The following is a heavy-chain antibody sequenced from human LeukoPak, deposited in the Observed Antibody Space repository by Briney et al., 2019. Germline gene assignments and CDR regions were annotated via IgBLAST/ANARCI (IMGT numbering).Heavy chain of an antibody. V-gene: IGHV4-59*01. D-gene: IGHD3-3*02. Sequence: SSETLSLTCTVSGGSISPYYWSWIRQPPGKGLEWIGYIYYSGSTNYNPSLKSRVTISVDTSKNQFSLKLSSVTAADTAVYYCARAFYPGYYSYMAVWGKGTTVTVSS. J-gene: IGHJ6*03. CDR3: ARAFYPGYYSYMAV. CDR1: GGSISPYY. CDR2: IYYSGST.